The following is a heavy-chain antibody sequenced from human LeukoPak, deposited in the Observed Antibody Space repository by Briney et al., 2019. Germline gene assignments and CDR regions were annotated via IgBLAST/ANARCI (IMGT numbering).Heavy chain of an antibody. Sequence: PGGSLRLSRAASGFTFSSYAMSWVRQAPGKGLEWVSTISNSGGSTYYSDSVKGRFTISRDNSKTTLFLQMNSLRAEDTAIYYCAKGFSWGSYFDYWGQGTLVTVSS. D-gene: IGHD7-27*01. J-gene: IGHJ4*02. V-gene: IGHV3-23*01. CDR1: GFTFSSYA. CDR2: ISNSGGST. CDR3: AKGFSWGSYFDY.